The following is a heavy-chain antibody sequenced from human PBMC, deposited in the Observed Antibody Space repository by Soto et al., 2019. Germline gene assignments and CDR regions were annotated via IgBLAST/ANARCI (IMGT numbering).Heavy chain of an antibody. CDR1: GYTFTAYY. Sequence: QVHLVQSGAEVREPGASVKVSCKTSGYTFTAYYIHWVRQAPGQGLVWMGWANPKSGGTEFSRKCRGRVTMTSDTSSSAAYMEVGRLTSDDTAVYYCARSGEGSQQLDTWDQGNLVTGSS. CDR3: ARSGEGSQQLDT. V-gene: IGHV1-2*02. CDR2: ANPKSGGT. J-gene: IGHJ5*02.